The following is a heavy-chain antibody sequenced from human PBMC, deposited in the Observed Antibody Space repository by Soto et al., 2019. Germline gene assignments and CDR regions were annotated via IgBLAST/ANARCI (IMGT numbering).Heavy chain of an antibody. CDR3: ARHVDYGSEFRESNWFDP. Sequence: QLQLQESGPGLVKPSETLSLTCTVSGGSISSSSYYWGWIRQPPGKGLEWIGSIYYSGSTYYNPSLKRRVTISVDTSKNQFSLKLSSVTAADTAVYYCARHVDYGSEFRESNWFDPWGQGTLVTVSS. CDR1: GGSISSSSYY. J-gene: IGHJ5*02. D-gene: IGHD3-10*01. CDR2: IYYSGST. V-gene: IGHV4-39*01.